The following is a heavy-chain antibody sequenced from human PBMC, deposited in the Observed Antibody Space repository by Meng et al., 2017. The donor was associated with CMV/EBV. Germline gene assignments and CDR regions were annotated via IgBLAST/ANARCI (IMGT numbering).Heavy chain of an antibody. J-gene: IGHJ5*02. CDR3: ARGGNWFDP. CDR2: INHSGST. V-gene: IGHV4-34*01. CDR1: GGSFSCDY. Sequence: QVQRPQWWQGRVKRSELLSLTCAVYGGSFSCDYWSWIRPPPGKGLEWIGEINHSGSTNYNPSLKSRVTISVDTSKNQFSLKLSSVTAADTAVYYCARGGNWFDPWGQGTLVTVSS.